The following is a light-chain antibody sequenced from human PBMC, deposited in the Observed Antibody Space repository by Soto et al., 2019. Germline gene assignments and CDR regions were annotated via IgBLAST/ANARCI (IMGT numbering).Light chain of an antibody. J-gene: IGLJ1*01. Sequence: QSALTQPASVSGSPGQSITISCTGTSSDVGGYNYVSWYQQHPGKAPKLMIFEVSNRPSWVSNRFSGSKSGNTASLTISGLQPEDEADYYCSSYTSSSTLVVFGTGTKVTVL. CDR1: SSDVGGYNY. V-gene: IGLV2-14*01. CDR2: EVS. CDR3: SSYTSSSTLVV.